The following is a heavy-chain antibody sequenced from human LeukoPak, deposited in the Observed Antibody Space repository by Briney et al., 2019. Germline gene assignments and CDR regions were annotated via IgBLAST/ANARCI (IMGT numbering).Heavy chain of an antibody. CDR1: GGPFSGYY. CDR2: INHSGST. J-gene: IGHJ6*02. Sequence: SETLSLTCAVYGGPFSGYYWSWIRQPPGKGLEWIGEINHSGSTNYNPSLKSRVTISVDTSKNQFSLKLSSVTAADTAVYYCARDGVYGSRRRYYYGMDVWGQGTTVTVSS. CDR3: ARDGVYGSRRRYYYGMDV. V-gene: IGHV4-34*01. D-gene: IGHD3-10*01.